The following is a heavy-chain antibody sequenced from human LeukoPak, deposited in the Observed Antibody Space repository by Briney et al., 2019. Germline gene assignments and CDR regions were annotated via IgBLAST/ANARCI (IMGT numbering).Heavy chain of an antibody. CDR2: INHRGST. Sequence: SETLSLTCAVYGGSFSDYYWSWIRQPPGKGLEWIGEINHRGSTNYNPSLKSRVTISVDTSKNQFSLKLSSVTAADTAVYYCARGVTAVAIYYYYYGMDVWGQGTTVTVSS. CDR3: ARGVTAVAIYYYYYGMDV. D-gene: IGHD6-19*01. V-gene: IGHV4-34*01. CDR1: GGSFSDYY. J-gene: IGHJ6*02.